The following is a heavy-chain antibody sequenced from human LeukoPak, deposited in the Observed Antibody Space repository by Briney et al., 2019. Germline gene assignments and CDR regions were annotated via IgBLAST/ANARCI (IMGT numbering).Heavy chain of an antibody. Sequence: SETLSLTCTVSGGSISSSSYYWGWIRQPPGKGLEWIGSIYYSGSTYYNPSLKSRVTISVDTSKNQFSLKLSSVTAADTAVYYCARRLHYGDYEGNWFDPWGQETLVTVSS. D-gene: IGHD4-17*01. CDR2: IYYSGST. J-gene: IGHJ5*02. CDR3: ARRLHYGDYEGNWFDP. V-gene: IGHV4-39*01. CDR1: GGSISSSSYY.